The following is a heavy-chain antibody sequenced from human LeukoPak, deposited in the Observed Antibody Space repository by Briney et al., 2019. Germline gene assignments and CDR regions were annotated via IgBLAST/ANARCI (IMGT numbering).Heavy chain of an antibody. CDR2: ISWNGGNT. J-gene: IGHJ4*02. D-gene: IGHD2-8*01. Sequence: GGSLRLSCAASGFKFDDYGMSWVRQAPGKGLEWVSGISWNGGNTGYADSVKGRFTISRDNAKNSLFLQMNSLRADDTAFYYCAREGIYCVNGVCYLDYWGQGTLVTVSS. CDR3: AREGIYCVNGVCYLDY. CDR1: GFKFDDYG. V-gene: IGHV3-20*04.